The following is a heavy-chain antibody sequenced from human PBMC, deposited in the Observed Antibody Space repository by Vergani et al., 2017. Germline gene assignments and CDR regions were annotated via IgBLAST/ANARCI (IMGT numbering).Heavy chain of an antibody. CDR3: ARGSSWYVYYFDY. CDR2: IHTNGVI. CDR1: GGSFNSGSYY. J-gene: IGHJ4*02. V-gene: IGHV4-61*02. Sequence: QVQLPESGPGLVKPSQTLSLTCTVSGGSFNSGSYYWSWLRQPAGKRLEWIGRIHTNGVIHYNPSLNSRATISVDTSKNQFSLKLSSVTAADTAVYYCARGSSWYVYYFDYWGQGTLVTVSS. D-gene: IGHD6-13*01.